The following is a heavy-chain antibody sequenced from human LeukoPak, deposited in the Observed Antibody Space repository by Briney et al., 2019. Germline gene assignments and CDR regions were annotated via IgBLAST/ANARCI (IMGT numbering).Heavy chain of an antibody. V-gene: IGHV3-30*02. CDR1: GFTFSSYG. CDR3: AVSLGNYFDY. J-gene: IGHJ4*02. D-gene: IGHD2/OR15-2a*01. CDR2: IRLDGSNK. Sequence: GGSLRLFCAASGFTFSSYGMHWVRQAPGKGLEWVAFIRLDGSNKYYTDSVKGRFTNSRDNSKNTMYLQMNSVRAEDTAVYYCAVSLGNYFDYWGQGTLVTVSS.